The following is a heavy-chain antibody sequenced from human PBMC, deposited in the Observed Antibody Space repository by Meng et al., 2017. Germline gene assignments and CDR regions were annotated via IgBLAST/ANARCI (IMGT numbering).Heavy chain of an antibody. Sequence: VQLVRAGAEVKKPGASVKVFCKASGYTFTSYDINWVRQATGQGLEWMGWMNPNSGNTGYAQKFQGRVTMTRNTSISTAYMELSSLRSEDTAVYYCARGPNRWTGFDYWGQGTLVTVSS. V-gene: IGHV1-8*01. D-gene: IGHD3/OR15-3a*01. CDR3: ARGPNRWTGFDY. CDR1: GYTFTSYD. J-gene: IGHJ4*02. CDR2: MNPNSGNT.